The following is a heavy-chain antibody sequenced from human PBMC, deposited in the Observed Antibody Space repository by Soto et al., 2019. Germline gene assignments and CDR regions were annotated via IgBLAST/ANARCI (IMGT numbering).Heavy chain of an antibody. V-gene: IGHV4-34*01. J-gene: IGHJ4*02. D-gene: IGHD5-18*01. CDR1: GGSFSGYY. CDR3: ARHENIQLWSSHFDY. CDR2: INHSGST. Sequence: SETLSLTCAVYGGSFSGYYWSWIRQPPGKGLEWIGEINHSGSTNYNPSLKSRVTISVDTSKNQFSLQLSSVTAADTAVYYCARHENIQLWSSHFDYWGQGTLVTVSS.